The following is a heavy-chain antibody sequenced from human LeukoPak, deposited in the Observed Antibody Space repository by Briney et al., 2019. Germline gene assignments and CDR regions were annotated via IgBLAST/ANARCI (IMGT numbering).Heavy chain of an antibody. V-gene: IGHV4-59*08. CDR3: AILTTRYYYDSSGYENWFDP. CDR2: IYYSGST. CDR1: GGSISSYY. Sequence: SETLSLTCTVSGGSISSYYWSWIRQPPGKGLEWIGYIYYSGSTNYNPSLKSRVTISVDTSKNQFSLKLSSVTAADTAVYYCAILTTRYYYDSSGYENWFDPWGQGTLVTVSS. J-gene: IGHJ5*02. D-gene: IGHD3-22*01.